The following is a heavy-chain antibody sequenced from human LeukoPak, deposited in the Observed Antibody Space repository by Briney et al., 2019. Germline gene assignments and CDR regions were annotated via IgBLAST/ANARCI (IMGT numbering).Heavy chain of an antibody. CDR2: IYYSGSS. CDR3: ARHPSYYYDSSGYPDY. Sequence: SETLSLTCIVSGGSTSGGNYYWGWIRQPPGKGLEWIGSIYYSGSSYYNPSLKSRVTISVDTSKNQFSLRLSSVTAADTAVYYCARHPSYYYDSSGYPDYWGQGTLVTVSS. V-gene: IGHV4-39*01. CDR1: GGSTSGGNYY. D-gene: IGHD3-22*01. J-gene: IGHJ4*02.